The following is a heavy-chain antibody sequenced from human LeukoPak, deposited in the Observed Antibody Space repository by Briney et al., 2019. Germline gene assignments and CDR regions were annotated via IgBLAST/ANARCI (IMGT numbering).Heavy chain of an antibody. J-gene: IGHJ5*02. CDR1: GFTFSNYA. CDR2: INSDGSR. D-gene: IGHD2-2*01. Sequence: GGSLRLSCAASGFTFSNYAMSWVRQAPGKGLEWFSGINSDGSRYYADSVKGRFTISRDNAKNTLYLQMNSLRAEDTAVYYCARGQSDIVVVPADRFDPWGQGTLVTVSS. V-gene: IGHV3-23*01. CDR3: ARGQSDIVVVPADRFDP.